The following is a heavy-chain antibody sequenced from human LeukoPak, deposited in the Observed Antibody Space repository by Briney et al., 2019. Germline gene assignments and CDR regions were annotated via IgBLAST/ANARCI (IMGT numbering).Heavy chain of an antibody. CDR1: GFTFSSYA. J-gene: IGHJ5*02. V-gene: IGHV3-23*01. CDR3: AKIVYCSSTSCRNWFDP. Sequence: GGSLRLSCAASGFTFSSYAMSWVRQAPGKGLEWVSAISGSGGSTYYADSVKGRFTISRDNSKNTLYLQMNSLRAEDTAVYYCAKIVYCSSTSCRNWFDPWGQGTLVTVSS. D-gene: IGHD2-2*01. CDR2: ISGSGGST.